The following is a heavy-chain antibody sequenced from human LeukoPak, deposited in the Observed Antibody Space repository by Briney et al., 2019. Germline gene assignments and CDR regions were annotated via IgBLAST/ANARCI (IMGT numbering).Heavy chain of an antibody. V-gene: IGHV4-34*01. CDR3: AREVLYCSGGICYSKLDY. CDR1: GGSFSGYY. D-gene: IGHD2-15*01. CDR2: INHSGST. Sequence: PSETLSLTCAVYGGSFSGYYWSWIRQPPGKGLEWIGEINHSGSTNYNPSLKSRVTISVDTSKNQFSLKLSSVTAADTAVYYCAREVLYCSGGICYSKLDYWGQGTLVTVSS. J-gene: IGHJ4*02.